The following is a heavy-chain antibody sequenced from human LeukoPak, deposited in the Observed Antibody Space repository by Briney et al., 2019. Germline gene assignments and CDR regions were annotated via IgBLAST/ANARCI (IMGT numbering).Heavy chain of an antibody. CDR1: GYTFSSRG. D-gene: IGHD2-15*01. V-gene: IGHV1-18*01. CDR3: VRGYCSHSTCHYRGDWFDV. CDR2: VSTYTGDA. Sequence: GASVRVSCKTSGYTFSSRGISWERQAPGQGLQWMGCVSTYTGDANYARMLQGRATMTTDTSTSTVYMELRSLRPDDTAVYYCVRGYCSHSTCHYRGDWFDVRGQGTLVTVSS. J-gene: IGHJ5*02.